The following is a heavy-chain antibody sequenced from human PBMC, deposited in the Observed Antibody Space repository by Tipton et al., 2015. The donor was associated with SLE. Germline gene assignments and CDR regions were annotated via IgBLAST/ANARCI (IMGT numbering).Heavy chain of an antibody. V-gene: IGHV3-21*03. CDR3: VRAVGALGRYYFDS. CDR2: ISRSSAYI. Sequence: SLRLSCAASGFTFSSYSMNWVRQAPGKGLEWVSCISRSSAYIDYEDSVKGRFTISRDNAKNSLYLQMNSLRAEDTAVYYCVRAVGALGRYYFDSWGQGALVTVSS. CDR1: GFTFSSYS. J-gene: IGHJ4*02. D-gene: IGHD1-26*01.